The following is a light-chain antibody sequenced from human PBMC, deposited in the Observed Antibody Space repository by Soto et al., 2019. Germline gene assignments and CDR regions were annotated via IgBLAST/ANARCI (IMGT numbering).Light chain of an antibody. CDR2: GAS. J-gene: IGKJ5*01. Sequence: EIGLTQAPGTLSLSPGERATLSCRASESISRDYLAWYQQRPGQAPSLLIFGASTRAPGIPGRFSGSGSGTDFTLTISSLQSEDFAVYHCQHYNNWPITFGQGTRLEIK. V-gene: IGKV3-15*01. CDR1: ESISRDY. CDR3: QHYNNWPIT.